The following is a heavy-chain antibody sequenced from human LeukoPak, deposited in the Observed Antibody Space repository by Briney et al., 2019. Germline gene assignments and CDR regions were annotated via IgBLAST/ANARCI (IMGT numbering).Heavy chain of an antibody. CDR2: ISGSGGSA. V-gene: IGHV3-23*01. CDR1: GFTFSSYA. J-gene: IGHJ4*02. D-gene: IGHD3-10*01. Sequence: PGGSLRLSCAASGFTFSSYAMSWVRQAPGKGLEWVSAISGSGGSAYYADSVKGRFTISRDNSKNTLYLQMNSLRAEDTAVYYCAKDIHYGSGSYNYWGQGTLVTVSS. CDR3: AKDIHYGSGSYNY.